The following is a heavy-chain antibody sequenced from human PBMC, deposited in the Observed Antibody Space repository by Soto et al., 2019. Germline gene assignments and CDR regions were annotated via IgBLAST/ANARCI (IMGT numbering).Heavy chain of an antibody. CDR1: GFSLSTSGVG. Sequence: SGPTLVKPTQTLTLTCTFSGFSLSTSGVGVGWIRQPPGKALEWLALIYWDDDKRYSPSLKSRLTITKDTSKNQVVLTMTNMDPVDTATYYCAHSMGIAAAGTWGYFDYWGQGTLVTVSS. V-gene: IGHV2-5*02. J-gene: IGHJ4*02. CDR3: AHSMGIAAAGTWGYFDY. CDR2: IYWDDDK. D-gene: IGHD6-13*01.